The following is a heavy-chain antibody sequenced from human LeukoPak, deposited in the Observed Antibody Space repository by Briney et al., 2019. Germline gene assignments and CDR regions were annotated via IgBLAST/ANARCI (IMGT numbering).Heavy chain of an antibody. CDR2: IIPIFGTG. V-gene: IGHV1-69*13. Sequence: SVKVSCKASGYTFTSYAINWVRQAPGQGLEWMGGIIPIFGTGNYAQKFQGRVTISADESTTTAYMELSSLRSEDTAVYYCARGWDNSGQIPFFYWGQGTLVTVSS. CDR1: GYTFTSYA. CDR3: ARGWDNSGQIPFFY. D-gene: IGHD3-22*01. J-gene: IGHJ4*02.